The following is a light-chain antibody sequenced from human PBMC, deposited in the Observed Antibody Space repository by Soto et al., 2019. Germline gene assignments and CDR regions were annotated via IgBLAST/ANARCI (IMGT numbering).Light chain of an antibody. Sequence: QSALTQPASVSGSPGQSITISCTGTTSDVGAYNYVSWYQQHPGKAPKLLLYHVSDRPSGVSSRFSGSKSGNTASLIISGLQSEDEADYYCSSFTSSVTYVFGTGTKLTVL. CDR1: TSDVGAYNY. CDR2: HVS. CDR3: SSFTSSVTYV. J-gene: IGLJ1*01. V-gene: IGLV2-14*01.